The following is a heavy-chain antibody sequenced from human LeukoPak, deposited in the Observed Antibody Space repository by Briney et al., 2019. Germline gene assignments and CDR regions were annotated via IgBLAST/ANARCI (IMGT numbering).Heavy chain of an antibody. D-gene: IGHD1-26*01. CDR3: VKGGLYSGDYYGH. CDR2: IIGNGGST. CDR1: GFTFTSYA. V-gene: IGHV3-64D*08. Sequence: PEGSLRLSCSGSGFTFTSYAMHWVRQAPGKGLESVSSIIGNGGSTYYADSVNGRFTISRDNSKNHVYLKKRSLRGDDTAFYYCVKGGLYSGDYYGHWGRGTLVTVSS. J-gene: IGHJ4*02.